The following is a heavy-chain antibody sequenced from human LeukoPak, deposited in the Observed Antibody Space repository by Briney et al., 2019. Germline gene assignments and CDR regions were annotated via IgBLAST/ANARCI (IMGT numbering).Heavy chain of an antibody. CDR1: GGSVSSSSYY. J-gene: IGHJ4*02. Sequence: SESLSLTCTVSGGSVSSSSYYWGWIRQPPGKGLEWVGCIYNSGSTYYDPSLKSRVTISVDTSKNQVSLKVNSVTAADTAVYYCARRGSSGRSFDYWGQGTLVIVSS. CDR3: ARRGSSGRSFDY. CDR2: IYNSGST. D-gene: IGHD6-25*01. V-gene: IGHV4-39*01.